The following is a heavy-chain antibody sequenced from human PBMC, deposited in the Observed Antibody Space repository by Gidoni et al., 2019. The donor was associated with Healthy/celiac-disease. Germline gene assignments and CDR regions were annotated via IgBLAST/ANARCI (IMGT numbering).Heavy chain of an antibody. J-gene: IGHJ4*02. CDR3: ARDHVRLWAAARPLFDY. Sequence: EVPLVEPGGGLVQPGGSLRPSCPAPGSPFRRYWMSWVRQAPGKGLEWVANIKQDGSEKYYVDSVKGRFTISRDNAKNSLYLQMNSLRAEDTAVYYCARDHVRLWAAARPLFDYWGQGTLVTVSS. CDR1: GSPFRRYW. CDR2: IKQDGSEK. V-gene: IGHV3-7*03. D-gene: IGHD6-6*01.